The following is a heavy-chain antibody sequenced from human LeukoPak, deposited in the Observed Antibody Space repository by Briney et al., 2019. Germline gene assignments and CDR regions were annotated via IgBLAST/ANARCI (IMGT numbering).Heavy chain of an antibody. D-gene: IGHD1-26*01. CDR2: IGTAGDA. Sequence: GGSLTLSCAASGFTFSNYDMHGVRQTTGKGLEWVSGIGTAGDAYYTGSVKGRFTISRENAKNSLYLQMSGLRAGDTAVYYCARGSGGQHEFDYWGQGILVAVSS. CDR3: ARGSGGQHEFDY. CDR1: GFTFSNYD. V-gene: IGHV3-13*01. J-gene: IGHJ4*02.